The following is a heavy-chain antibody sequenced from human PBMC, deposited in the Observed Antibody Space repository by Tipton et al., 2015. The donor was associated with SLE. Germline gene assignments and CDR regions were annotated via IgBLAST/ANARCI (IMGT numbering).Heavy chain of an antibody. V-gene: IGHV3-74*01. Sequence: SLRLSCAASGFTLSNYWMFWVRQAPGKGLVWVSRINNDGSGAWYAESVKGRFTISRDNARNTLYLQMNSLRPEDTAVYYCAKSTLRNDYFDHWGQGTLVTVSS. CDR3: AKSTLRNDYFDH. D-gene: IGHD5-12*01. CDR1: GFTLSNYW. CDR2: INNDGSGA. J-gene: IGHJ4*02.